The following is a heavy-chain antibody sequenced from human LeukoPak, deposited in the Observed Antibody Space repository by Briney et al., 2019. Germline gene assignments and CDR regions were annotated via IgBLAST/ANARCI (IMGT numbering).Heavy chain of an antibody. CDR2: IYTSGST. CDR3: ATISSSWTY. V-gene: IGHV4-4*09. J-gene: IGHJ4*02. CDR1: GGSISSYY. D-gene: IGHD6-13*01. Sequence: LETLSLTCTVSGGSISSYYWSWIRQPPGKGLEWIGYIYTSGSTNYNPSLKSRVTISVDTSKNQFSLKLSSVTAADTAVYYCATISSSWTYWGQGTLVTVSS.